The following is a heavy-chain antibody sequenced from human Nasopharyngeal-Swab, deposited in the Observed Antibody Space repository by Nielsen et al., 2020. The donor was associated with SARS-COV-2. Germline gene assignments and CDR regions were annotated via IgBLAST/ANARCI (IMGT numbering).Heavy chain of an antibody. CDR1: GFTFTGSW. D-gene: IGHD2-2*01. Sequence: GESLKISCAASGFTFTGSWLHWVRQAPGKGLEWVSHISVDGTTTNYGDSVKGRFTTYRDNAMSTVYLLMNSLRVEDTGVYYCARGYHGPDSWGLGTLVTVSS. CDR2: ISVDGTTT. J-gene: IGHJ4*02. V-gene: IGHV3-74*01. CDR3: ARGYHGPDS.